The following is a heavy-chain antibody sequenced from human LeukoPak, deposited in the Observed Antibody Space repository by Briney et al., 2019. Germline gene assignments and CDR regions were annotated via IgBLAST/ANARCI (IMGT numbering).Heavy chain of an antibody. V-gene: IGHV3-53*01. Sequence: GGSLTLSCAASGFTVSNNYVSRVRQAPGKGLEWVSVIYSGGSTYYADSVKGRFTISRDNSKNTLYLQMNSLRAEDTAVYYCARDAAQYYGMDVWGKGTTVTVSS. CDR2: IYSGGST. CDR3: ARDAAQYYGMDV. J-gene: IGHJ6*04. CDR1: GFTVSNNY.